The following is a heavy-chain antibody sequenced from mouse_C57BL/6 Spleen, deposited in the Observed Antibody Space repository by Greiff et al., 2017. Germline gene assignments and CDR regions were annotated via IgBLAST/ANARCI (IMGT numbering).Heavy chain of an antibody. J-gene: IGHJ4*01. CDR2: IYPGDGDT. D-gene: IGHD2-4*01. CDR3: ARGYYDYAYAMDY. CDR1: GYAFSSSW. V-gene: IGHV1-82*01. Sequence: VQLKESGPELVKPGASVKISCKASGYAFSSSWMNWVKQRPGKGLEWIGRIYPGDGDTNYNGKFKGKATLTADKSSSTAYMQLSSLTSEDSAVYFCARGYYDYAYAMDYWGQGTSVTVSS.